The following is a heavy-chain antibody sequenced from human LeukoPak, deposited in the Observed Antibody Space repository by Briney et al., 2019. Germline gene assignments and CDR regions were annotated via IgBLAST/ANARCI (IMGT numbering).Heavy chain of an antibody. CDR1: GYSFTDYY. D-gene: IGHD2-15*01. Sequence: ASVKVSCKASGYSFTDYYMHWQRQAPGQGLEWMGWINPKSGGTIYAQNFQGRVTMTRDTSISTAYMELSRLRSDDTAMYYCAIGPSYGGYPDWGQGTLVTVSS. V-gene: IGHV1-2*02. CDR3: AIGPSYGGYPD. J-gene: IGHJ4*02. CDR2: INPKSGGT.